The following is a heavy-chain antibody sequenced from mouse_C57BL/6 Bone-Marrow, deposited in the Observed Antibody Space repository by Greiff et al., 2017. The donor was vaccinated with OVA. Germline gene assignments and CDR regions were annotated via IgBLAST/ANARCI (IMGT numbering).Heavy chain of an antibody. CDR1: GYSITSGYY. D-gene: IGHD2-4*01. J-gene: IGHJ4*01. CDR2: ISYDGSN. Sequence: EVKLQESGPGLVKPSQSLSLTCSVTGYSITSGYYWNWIRQFPGNKLEWMGYISYDGSNNYNPSLKNRISITRDTSKNQFFLKLNSVTTEDTATYYCARDRGGYDYDDAMDYWGQGTSVTVSA. V-gene: IGHV3-6*01. CDR3: ARDRGGYDYDDAMDY.